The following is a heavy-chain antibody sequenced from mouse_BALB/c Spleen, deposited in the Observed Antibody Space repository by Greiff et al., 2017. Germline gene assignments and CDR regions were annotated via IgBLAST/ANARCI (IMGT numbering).Heavy chain of an antibody. CDR3: ARGGYDYDVPY. D-gene: IGHD2-4*01. CDR1: GYTFTSYW. Sequence: QVQLKQSGAELARPGASVKLSCKASGYTFTSYWMQWVKQRPGQGLEWIGAIYPGDGDTRYTQKFKGKATLTADKSSSTAYMQLSSLASEDSAVYYCARGGYDYDVPYWGQGTLVTVSA. CDR2: IYPGDGDT. J-gene: IGHJ3*01. V-gene: IGHV1-87*01.